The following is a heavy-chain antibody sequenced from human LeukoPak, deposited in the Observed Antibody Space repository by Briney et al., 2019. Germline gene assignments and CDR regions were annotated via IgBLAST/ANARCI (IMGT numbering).Heavy chain of an antibody. CDR3: ARTPGDY. Sequence: PGGSLRLSCAASGVSFSSYWLHWVRQAPGKGLVWVSRINSDGSSASYADSVKGRFTTSRDNAKNTLYLQMNSLRAEDTAVYYCARTPGDYWGQGTLVTVSS. CDR1: GVSFSSYW. CDR2: INSDGSSA. V-gene: IGHV3-74*01. J-gene: IGHJ4*02.